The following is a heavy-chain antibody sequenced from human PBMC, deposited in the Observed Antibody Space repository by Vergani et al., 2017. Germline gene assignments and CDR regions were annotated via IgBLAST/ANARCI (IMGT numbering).Heavy chain of an antibody. CDR3: ARGLSRFGTGYPGY. J-gene: IGHJ4*02. D-gene: IGHD3/OR15-3a*01. V-gene: IGHV1-8*01. CDR1: GYTFTSYD. Sequence: QVQLVQSGAEVKKPGASVKVSCKASGYTFTSYDIHWVRQATGQGLEWMGWMNPNSGNTGYAQKFQGRVTMTRNTSISTAYMELSSLRSEDTAVYYWARGLSRFGTGYPGYWGQGTLVTVSS. CDR2: MNPNSGNT.